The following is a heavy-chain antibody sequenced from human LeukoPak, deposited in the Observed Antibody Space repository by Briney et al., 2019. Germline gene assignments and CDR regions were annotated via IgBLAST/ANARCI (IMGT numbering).Heavy chain of an antibody. V-gene: IGHV1-8*01. J-gene: IGHJ6*03. CDR1: GYSFTSYD. CDR2: MNPNSGNT. CDR3: ARANYGSGSYHHYYYYMDV. D-gene: IGHD3-10*01. Sequence: ASVKVSCKASGYSFTSYDIDWVRQATGQGLEWMGWMNPNSGNTGYAEKFQGRVTMTRNTSISTAYMELSSLRSEDTAVYYCARANYGSGSYHHYYYYMDVWGQGTTVTVSS.